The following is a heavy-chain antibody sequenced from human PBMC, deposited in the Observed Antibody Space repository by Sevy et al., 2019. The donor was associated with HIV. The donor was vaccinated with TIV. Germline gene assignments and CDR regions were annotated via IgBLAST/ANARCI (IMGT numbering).Heavy chain of an antibody. D-gene: IGHD6-13*01. CDR1: GFAFSSHA. Sequence: GGSLRLSCAASGFAFSSHAMHWVRQAPGKGLEWVATISYEGTETFYAASVGGRFTISRDNSKNMLSLQINSLRPEDTAVYYCARDGGYSIKWCLVYWGHGTLVTVSS. J-gene: IGHJ4*01. CDR2: ISYEGTET. CDR3: ARDGGYSIKWCLVY. V-gene: IGHV3-30-3*01.